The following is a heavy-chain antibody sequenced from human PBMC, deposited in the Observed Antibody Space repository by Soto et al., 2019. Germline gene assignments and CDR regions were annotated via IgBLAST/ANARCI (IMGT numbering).Heavy chain of an antibody. CDR2: IYSGGAT. Sequence: EVQLVESGGGLVQPGGSLRLSCAASGFTVSNHYMRWVRQAPGKGLEWVSLIYSGGATYYADSVKGRFTISRDNSKNTLYLQMNSLRAEYTAVYYCARDGTYNWVGGQGSLVTVSS. J-gene: IGHJ4*02. CDR3: ARDGTYNWV. D-gene: IGHD1-1*01. CDR1: GFTVSNHY. V-gene: IGHV3-66*01.